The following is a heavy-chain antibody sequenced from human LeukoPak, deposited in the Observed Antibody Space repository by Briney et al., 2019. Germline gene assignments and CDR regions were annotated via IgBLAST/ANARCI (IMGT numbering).Heavy chain of an antibody. J-gene: IGHJ4*02. V-gene: IGHV3-11*04. D-gene: IGHD6-6*01. CDR3: ARVPPGSSSSYY. Sequence: GGSLRLSCAASGFTFSDYYMSWIRQAPGKGLEWVSYISSSGSTIYYADSVKGRFTVSRDDAKNSLYLQMNSLRAEDTAVYYCARVPPGSSSSYYWGQGTLVTVPS. CDR2: ISSSGSTI. CDR1: GFTFSDYY.